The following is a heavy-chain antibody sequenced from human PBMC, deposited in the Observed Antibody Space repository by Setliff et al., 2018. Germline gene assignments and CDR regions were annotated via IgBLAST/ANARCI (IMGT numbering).Heavy chain of an antibody. D-gene: IGHD3-3*01. Sequence: SETLSLTCTVSGDSISSRRNYWGWFRQPAGRELEWIGQIYTSWSTNYNPSLKSRVTISLDTSKNQFSLSLTSVTAEDTAVYYCARMSGFQYMDVWGKGTTVTVSS. J-gene: IGHJ6*03. CDR2: IYTSWST. CDR1: GDSISSRRNY. CDR3: ARMSGFQYMDV. V-gene: IGHV4-61*09.